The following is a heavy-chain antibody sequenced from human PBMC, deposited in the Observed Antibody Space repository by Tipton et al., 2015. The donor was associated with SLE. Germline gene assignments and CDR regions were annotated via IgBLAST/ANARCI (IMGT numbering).Heavy chain of an antibody. D-gene: IGHD4-17*01. CDR1: GSPISNGYY. CDR3: AISPYLTTTKVDY. J-gene: IGHJ4*02. Sequence: TLSLTCAVSGSPISNGYYWGWVRQPPGKEMEWIGSIYDRVNSYYNPSLRSRVTISMDTSKDQFSLRLSSVTAADTAVYYCAISPYLTTTKVDYWGQGALVTVSS. CDR2: IYDRVNS. V-gene: IGHV4-38-2*01.